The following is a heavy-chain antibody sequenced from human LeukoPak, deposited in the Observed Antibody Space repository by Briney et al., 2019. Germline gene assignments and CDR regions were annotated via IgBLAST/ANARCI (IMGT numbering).Heavy chain of an antibody. J-gene: IGHJ6*03. V-gene: IGHV1-2*02. CDR2: INPNSGGT. Sequence: ASVKVSCKASGYTFTGYYMHWVRQAPGQGLEWMGWINPNSGGTNYAQKFQGRVTMTRDTSISTAYMELSRLRSDDTAVYYCARAPTYYYYYKDVWGKGTTVTVSS. CDR1: GYTFTGYY. CDR3: ARAPTYYYYYKDV.